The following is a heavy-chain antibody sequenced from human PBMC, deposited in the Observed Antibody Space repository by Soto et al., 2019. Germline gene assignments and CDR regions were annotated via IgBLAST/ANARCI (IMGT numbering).Heavy chain of an antibody. CDR1: GGTFSSYA. Sequence: SVKVSCKASGGTFSSYAISWVRQSPVQGLEWMGGIIPIFGTTNYAQKFQGRVTITADKSTSTAYMELSSLRSEDTAVYYCARFSGTTAGVYFDYWGQGTLVTVSS. D-gene: IGHD1-1*01. CDR2: IIPIFGTT. J-gene: IGHJ4*02. V-gene: IGHV1-69*06. CDR3: ARFSGTTAGVYFDY.